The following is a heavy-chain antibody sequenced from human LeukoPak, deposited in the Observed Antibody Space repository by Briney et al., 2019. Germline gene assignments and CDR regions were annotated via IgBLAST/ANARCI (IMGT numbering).Heavy chain of an antibody. J-gene: IGHJ3*02. Sequence: GGSLRLSSAASGFTFSSYSMNWVRQAPGKGLEWVSSISSSSSYIYYADSVKGRFTISRDNAKNSLYLQMNSLRAEDTAVYYCARDPPSAVPAATDAFDIWGQGTMVTVSS. CDR1: GFTFSSYS. V-gene: IGHV3-21*01. CDR3: ARDPPSAVPAATDAFDI. D-gene: IGHD2-2*01. CDR2: ISSSSSYI.